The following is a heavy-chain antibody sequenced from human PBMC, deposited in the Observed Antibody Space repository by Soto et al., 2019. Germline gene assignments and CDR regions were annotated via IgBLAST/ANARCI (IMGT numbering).Heavy chain of an antibody. CDR2: IYYSGST. CDR1: GGSVSSGSYY. CDR3: ARDMFGGYSYGYSAPENNWFDP. Sequence: SETLSLTCTVSGGSVSSGSYYWSWIRQPPGKGLEWIGYIYYSGSTNYNPSLKSRVTISVDTSKNQFSLKLSSVTAADTAVYYCARDMFGGYSYGYSAPENNWFDPWGQGTLVTVSS. J-gene: IGHJ5*02. D-gene: IGHD5-18*01. V-gene: IGHV4-61*01.